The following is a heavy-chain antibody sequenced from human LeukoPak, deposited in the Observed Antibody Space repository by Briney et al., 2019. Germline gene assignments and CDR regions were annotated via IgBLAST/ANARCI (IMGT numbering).Heavy chain of an antibody. J-gene: IGHJ4*02. CDR3: SSMYLGEFDY. Sequence: GRSLRLTCTASGFTFGDYAMSWFRQAPGKGLEWVGFIKSKAYGGTTEYAASVKGRFTISRDDSKSIAYLQMNSLKTEDTAVYYCSSMYLGEFDYWGQGTLVTVSS. D-gene: IGHD3-16*01. CDR2: IKSKAYGGTT. V-gene: IGHV3-49*03. CDR1: GFTFGDYA.